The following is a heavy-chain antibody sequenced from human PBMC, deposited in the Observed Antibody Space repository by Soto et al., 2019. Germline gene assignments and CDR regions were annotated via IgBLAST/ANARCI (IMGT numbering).Heavy chain of an antibody. V-gene: IGHV3-48*01. Sequence: EVQLVESGGGLVQPGGSLRLSCAASGFTFSSYAMHWVRQAPGKGLEWVSYISTSSNTTYYADSVKGRFTISRDNAKNSLYLQMNSLRAEDTAVYYCARGNEIWFDPWGQGTLVTVSS. CDR2: ISTSSNTT. CDR1: GFTFSSYA. D-gene: IGHD1-1*01. CDR3: ARGNEIWFDP. J-gene: IGHJ5*02.